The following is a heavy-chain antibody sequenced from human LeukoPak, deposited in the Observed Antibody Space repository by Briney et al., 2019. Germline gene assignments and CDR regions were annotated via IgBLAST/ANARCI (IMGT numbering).Heavy chain of an antibody. CDR2: ISGSGGST. CDR1: GFTFSSYS. J-gene: IGHJ6*03. CDR3: AKVQTIRDCSSTSCYEYYYYYMDV. V-gene: IGHV3-23*01. Sequence: GGSLRLSCAASGFTFSSYSMNWVRQAPGKGLEWVSSISGSGGSTYYADSVKGRFTISRDNSKNTLYLQMNSLRAEDTAVYYCAKVQTIRDCSSTSCYEYYYYYMDVWGKGTTVTVSS. D-gene: IGHD2-2*01.